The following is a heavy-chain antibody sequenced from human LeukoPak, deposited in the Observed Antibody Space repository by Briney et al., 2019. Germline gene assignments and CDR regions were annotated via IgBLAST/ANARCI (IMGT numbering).Heavy chain of an antibody. J-gene: IGHJ4*02. CDR3: ASQHTRAIYGYGHRLFDY. V-gene: IGHV4-34*01. Sequence: SETLSLTCAVYGGSFSGYYWSWIRQPPGKGLEWIGEINHSGSTNYNPSLRSRVTISVDTSKNQFSLKLSSVTAADTAVYYCASQHTRAIYGYGHRLFDYWGQGTLVTVSS. D-gene: IGHD5-18*01. CDR1: GGSFSGYY. CDR2: INHSGST.